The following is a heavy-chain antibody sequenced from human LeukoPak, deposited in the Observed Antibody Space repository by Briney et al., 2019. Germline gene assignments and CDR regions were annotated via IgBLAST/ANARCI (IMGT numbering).Heavy chain of an antibody. CDR2: LIGSGGTT. Sequence: GGSLRLSCAASGFTFSSYAMSWVRQAPGKGLEWVSALIGSGGTTYYADSVKGRFTISRDNSKNTLYLQMNSLRAEDTAVYYCAKGQQLETNWGQGTLVTVSS. V-gene: IGHV3-23*01. D-gene: IGHD6-13*01. CDR1: GFTFSSYA. CDR3: AKGQQLETN. J-gene: IGHJ4*02.